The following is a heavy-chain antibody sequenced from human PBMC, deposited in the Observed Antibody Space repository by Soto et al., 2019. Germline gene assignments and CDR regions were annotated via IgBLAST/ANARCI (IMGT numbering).Heavy chain of an antibody. CDR1: GYTFTSNG. J-gene: IGHJ3*02. CDR2: ISAYNGNT. D-gene: IGHD6-19*01. CDR3: ARVYGYSSGHHDAFDI. Sequence: SVKVTCKDSGYTFTSNGSSWVRQAPGQGLEWMGWISAYNGNTNYAQKLQGRVTMTTDTSTSTAYMELRSLRSDDTAVYYCARVYGYSSGHHDAFDIWGQGTMVTVSS. V-gene: IGHV1-18*01.